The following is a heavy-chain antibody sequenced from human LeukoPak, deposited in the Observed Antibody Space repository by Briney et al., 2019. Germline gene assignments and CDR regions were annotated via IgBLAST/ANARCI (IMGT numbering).Heavy chain of an antibody. Sequence: GGSLRLSCAASGFTFSSYGMHWVRQAPGKGLEWVAVISYDGSNKYYADSMKGRFTISRDNSKNTLYLQMNSLRAEDTAVYYCAKRRDYYDSSGYYSGAFDIWGQGTMVTVSS. D-gene: IGHD3-22*01. CDR2: ISYDGSNK. J-gene: IGHJ3*02. CDR3: AKRRDYYDSSGYYSGAFDI. V-gene: IGHV3-30*18. CDR1: GFTFSSYG.